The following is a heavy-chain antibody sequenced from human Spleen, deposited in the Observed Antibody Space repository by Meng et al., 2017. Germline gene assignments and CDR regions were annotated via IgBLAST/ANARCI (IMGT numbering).Heavy chain of an antibody. Sequence: QVQLQQWGAGCLRASDTLSLTCDVYGGSFSGYYWSWIRQPPGKGLEWIGEINHSGSTNYNPSLKSRVTISVDTSKNQFSLKLSSVTAADTAGYYCGGSSGYPIDYWGQGTLVTVSS. D-gene: IGHD3-22*01. V-gene: IGHV4-34*01. CDR2: INHSGST. CDR1: GGSFSGYY. CDR3: GGSSGYPIDY. J-gene: IGHJ4*02.